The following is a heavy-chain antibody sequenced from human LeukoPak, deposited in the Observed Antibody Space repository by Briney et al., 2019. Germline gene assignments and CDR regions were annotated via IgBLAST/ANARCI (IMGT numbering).Heavy chain of an antibody. D-gene: IGHD2-15*01. V-gene: IGHV1-69*13. CDR3: ARVGGVVVAAQMYNWFDP. Sequence: SVKAYCKASGGTFSSYAISWVRQAPGQGLEWMGGNIPIFGTANYAQKFQGRVTITADESTSTAYMELSSLRSEDTAVYYCARVGGVVVAAQMYNWFDPWGQGTLVTVSS. CDR1: GGTFSSYA. CDR2: NIPIFGTA. J-gene: IGHJ5*02.